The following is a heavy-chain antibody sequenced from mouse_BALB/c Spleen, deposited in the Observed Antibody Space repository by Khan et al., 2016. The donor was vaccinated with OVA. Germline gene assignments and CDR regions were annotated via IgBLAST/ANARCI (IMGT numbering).Heavy chain of an antibody. CDR3: AKTYYSYDRYFDV. V-gene: IGHV9-1*02. D-gene: IGHD2-12*01. CDR2: INTYPGEP. Sequence: QIQLVQSGPELKKPGETVKISCKASGYTFTNYGMNWVKQAPGKGLKWMGWINTYPGEPTYADDFKGRFASSLETSASTAYLQINNLKNEDMATYFCAKTYYSYDRYFDVWGAGTTVTVSS. J-gene: IGHJ1*01. CDR1: GYTFTNYG.